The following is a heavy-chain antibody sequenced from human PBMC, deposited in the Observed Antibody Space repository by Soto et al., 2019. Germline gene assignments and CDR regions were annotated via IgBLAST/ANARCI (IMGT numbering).Heavy chain of an antibody. V-gene: IGHV3-30*18. CDR3: AKVVRADTTSSNFYYYSALDD. CDR2: ISNDGTNT. CDR1: GFPFSTYG. D-gene: IGHD6-6*01. J-gene: IGHJ6*02. Sequence: QVQMVESGGGVVQPGRSLRLSCAASGFPFSTYGMHWVRQTPGKGLEWMAVISNDGTNTYYADSVKGRFTISRDNSKDTLFLKMNSLRGEDSAVYYCAKVVRADTTSSNFYYYSALDDWGQGTTVTVSS.